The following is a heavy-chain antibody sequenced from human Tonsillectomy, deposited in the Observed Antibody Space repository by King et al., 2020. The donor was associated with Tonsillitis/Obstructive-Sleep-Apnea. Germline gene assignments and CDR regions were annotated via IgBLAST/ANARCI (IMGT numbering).Heavy chain of an antibody. CDR2: INHSGST. Sequence: VQLQQWGAGLLKPSETLSLTCAVYGGSFSGYYWSWIRQPPGKGLEWIGEINHSGSTNYNPSLKSRVTISVDTSKNQFSLKLSSVTAADTAVHYCARGRGIAVAGTRYWYFDLWGRGTLVTVSS. D-gene: IGHD6-19*01. CDR1: GGSFSGYY. CDR3: ARGRGIAVAGTRYWYFDL. V-gene: IGHV4-34*01. J-gene: IGHJ2*01.